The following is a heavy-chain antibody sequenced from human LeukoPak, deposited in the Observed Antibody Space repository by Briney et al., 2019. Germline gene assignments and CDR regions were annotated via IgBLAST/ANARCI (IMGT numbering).Heavy chain of an antibody. D-gene: IGHD1-26*01. CDR1: GFTFSSYA. J-gene: IGHJ4*02. CDR2: ISYDGSNK. V-gene: IGHV3-30*04. Sequence: GGFLRLSCSASGFTFSSYAMHWVRQAPGKGLEWVAVISYDGSNKYYADSVKGGFTISRDNSKNTLYLQMNSLRAEDTAVYYCARVRSGSLDYWGQGTLVTVSS. CDR3: ARVRSGSLDY.